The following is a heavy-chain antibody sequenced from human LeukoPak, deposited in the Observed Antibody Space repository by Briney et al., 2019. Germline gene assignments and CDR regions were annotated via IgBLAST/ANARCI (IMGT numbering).Heavy chain of an antibody. D-gene: IGHD3-10*01. V-gene: IGHV1-18*01. CDR2: ISAYNGNT. CDR3: ARGTGYYYGSGSCYFDP. Sequence: ASVKVSCKASGYTFTSYGISWVRQAPGQGLEWMGWISAYNGNTNYAQKLQGRVTMTTDTSTSTAYMELRSLRSDDTAVYYCARGTGYYYGSGSCYFDPWGQGTLVTVSS. CDR1: GYTFTSYG. J-gene: IGHJ5*02.